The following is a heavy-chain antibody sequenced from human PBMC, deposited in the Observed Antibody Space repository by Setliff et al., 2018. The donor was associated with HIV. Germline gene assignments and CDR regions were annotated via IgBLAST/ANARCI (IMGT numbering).Heavy chain of an antibody. V-gene: IGHV5-51*01. Sequence: PGESLKISCKASGFTFTDYWIGWVRQMPGRGLEWMGIIYPGDSDTRYSPSFRGQVTISADKSISTAYLQWSSLKASDTAMYYCARCIAARPRGSDAFDIWGQGTMVTVSS. CDR2: IYPGDSDT. J-gene: IGHJ3*02. CDR3: ARCIAARPRGSDAFDI. D-gene: IGHD6-6*01. CDR1: GFTFTDYW.